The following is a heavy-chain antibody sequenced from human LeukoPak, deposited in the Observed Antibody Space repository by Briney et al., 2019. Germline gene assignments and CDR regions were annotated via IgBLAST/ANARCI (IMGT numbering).Heavy chain of an antibody. CDR2: IKQDGSEK. CDR1: GLTFSSYW. J-gene: IGHJ4*02. D-gene: IGHD3-22*01. Sequence: GGSLRLSCAASGLTFSSYWMSWVRQAPGKGLEWVANIKQDGSEKYYVDSVKGRFTISRDNAKNSLYVQMNSLRGDDTAVYYCARDLGSGYPFDYWGQGTLVTVSS. CDR3: ARDLGSGYPFDY. V-gene: IGHV3-7*01.